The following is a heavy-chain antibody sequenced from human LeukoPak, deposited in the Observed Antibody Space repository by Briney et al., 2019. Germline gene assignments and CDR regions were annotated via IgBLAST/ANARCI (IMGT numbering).Heavy chain of an antibody. J-gene: IGHJ4*02. CDR1: GYTFTGYY. V-gene: IGHV1-2*06. CDR3: TRELTTQTKASCSGGNCLGYFDY. CDR2: INPNSDGT. D-gene: IGHD2-15*01. Sequence: ASVKVSCKASGYTFTGYYIHWVRQAPGQGLEWMGRINPNSDGTDYAQRFQGRVTLTRDTSISTAYMDLSRLTSDDTAVYFCTRELTTQTKASCSGGNCLGYFDYCGQGTLVTVSS.